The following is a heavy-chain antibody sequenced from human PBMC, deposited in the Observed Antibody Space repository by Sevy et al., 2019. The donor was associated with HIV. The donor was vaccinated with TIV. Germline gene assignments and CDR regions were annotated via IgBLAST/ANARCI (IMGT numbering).Heavy chain of an antibody. CDR2: ISGSGGST. CDR1: GFTFSSYA. D-gene: IGHD6-13*01. CDR3: AKDQLRGIAAAGTRIGVYYFDY. V-gene: IGHV3-23*01. Sequence: LSLTCAASGFTFSSYAMSWVRQAPGKGLEWVSAISGSGGSTYYADSVKGRFTISRDNSKNTLYLQMNSLRAEDTAVYYCAKDQLRGIAAAGTRIGVYYFDYWGQGTLVTVSS. J-gene: IGHJ4*02.